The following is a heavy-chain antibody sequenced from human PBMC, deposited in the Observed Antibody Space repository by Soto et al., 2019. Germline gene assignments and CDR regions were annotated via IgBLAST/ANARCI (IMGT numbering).Heavy chain of an antibody. Sequence: QVQLVESGGGVVQPGRSLRLSCAASGFTFSSYGMHWVRQAPGKGLEWVAVIWYDGSNKYYADSVKGRFTISRDNSKNTLYLQMNSLRAEDTAVYYCARDVSMLGWRKRNPIIDYWGQGTLVTVSS. CDR2: IWYDGSNK. V-gene: IGHV3-33*01. J-gene: IGHJ4*02. CDR3: ARDVSMLGWRKRNPIIDY. D-gene: IGHD5-12*01. CDR1: GFTFSSYG.